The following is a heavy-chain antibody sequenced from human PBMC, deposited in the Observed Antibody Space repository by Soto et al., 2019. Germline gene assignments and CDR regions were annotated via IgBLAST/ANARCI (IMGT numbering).Heavy chain of an antibody. D-gene: IGHD5-12*01. Sequence: VQLVESGGGVVQPGRSLRLSCAASGFTFSSYAMHWVRQAPGKGLEWVAVISYDGSNKYYADSVKGRFTISRDNSKNTLYLQMNSLRAEDTAVYYCARYSGYDYWSYYYYYGMDVWGQGTTVTVSS. CDR1: GFTFSSYA. V-gene: IGHV3-30-3*01. CDR3: ARYSGYDYWSYYYYYGMDV. J-gene: IGHJ6*02. CDR2: ISYDGSNK.